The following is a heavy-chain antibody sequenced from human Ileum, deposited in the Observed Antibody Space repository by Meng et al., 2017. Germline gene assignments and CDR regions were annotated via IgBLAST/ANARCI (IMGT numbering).Heavy chain of an antibody. CDR2: ISSSSSNI. CDR1: VFTFSSYS. D-gene: IGHD6-13*01. CDR3: ATSLAAGTPTDY. Sequence: EQRAGSGRRSVNPGGSLRLSCAASVFTFSSYSMYWVRQAPGKGLEWVSSISSSSSNINYADSVKGRFTIARDNAKNSLYLQMNIPGAEATAVYYCATSLAAGTPTDYWGQGTLVTVSS. J-gene: IGHJ4*02. V-gene: IGHV3-21*01.